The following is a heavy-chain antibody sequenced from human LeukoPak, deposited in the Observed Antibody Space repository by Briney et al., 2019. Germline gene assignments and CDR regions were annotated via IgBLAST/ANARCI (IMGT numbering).Heavy chain of an antibody. Sequence: SETLSLTCAVYGGSFSGYYWSWIRQPPGKGLEWIGEINHSGSTNYNPSLKSRVTISVDTSKNQFSLKLSSVTAADTAVYYCARDPQRWWSGYYKPVGGYYYGMDVWGQGTTVTVSS. V-gene: IGHV4-34*01. CDR3: ARDPQRWWSGYYKPVGGYYYGMDV. J-gene: IGHJ6*02. CDR1: GGSFSGYY. D-gene: IGHD3-3*01. CDR2: INHSGST.